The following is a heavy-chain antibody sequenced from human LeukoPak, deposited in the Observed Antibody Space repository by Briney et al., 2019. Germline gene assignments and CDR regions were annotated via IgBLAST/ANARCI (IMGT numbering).Heavy chain of an antibody. D-gene: IGHD3-16*01. CDR1: GGSISSYY. J-gene: IGHJ4*02. CDR3: ARMDDYAFFDY. Sequence: PSETLSLTCTVSGGSISSYYWSWLRQPPGKGLEWIGYIYYSGSTNYNPSLKSRVTISVDTSKNQFSLKLSSVTAADTAVYYCARMDDYAFFDYWGQGTLVTVSS. V-gene: IGHV4-59*01. CDR2: IYYSGST.